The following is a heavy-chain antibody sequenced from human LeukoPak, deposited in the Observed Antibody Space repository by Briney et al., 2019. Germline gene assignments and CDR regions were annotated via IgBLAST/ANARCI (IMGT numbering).Heavy chain of an antibody. V-gene: IGHV3-7*01. CDR1: GFTFGNSW. CDR3: ARANY. J-gene: IGHJ4*02. CDR2: IKQDGSEK. Sequence: GRSLRLSCAASGFTFGNSWMSWVRQAPGKGLEWVANIKQDGSEKYYVDSVKGRFTISRDNAKNSLYLQMNSLRADDTAVYYCARANYWGQGTPVTVSS.